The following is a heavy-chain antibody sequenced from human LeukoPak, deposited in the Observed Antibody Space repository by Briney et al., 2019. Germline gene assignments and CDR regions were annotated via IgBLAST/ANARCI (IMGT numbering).Heavy chain of an antibody. V-gene: IGHV3-9*01. D-gene: IGHD6-19*01. Sequence: PGGSLRLSCAASGFNFDDYAMYWVRQVPGKGLEWVSGISWNSGTIGYADSVKGRFTISRDNAENSLYLQMNSLRAEDTAVYYCARRSVAGSLDYWGQGTLVTVSS. CDR2: ISWNSGTI. J-gene: IGHJ4*02. CDR3: ARRSVAGSLDY. CDR1: GFNFDDYA.